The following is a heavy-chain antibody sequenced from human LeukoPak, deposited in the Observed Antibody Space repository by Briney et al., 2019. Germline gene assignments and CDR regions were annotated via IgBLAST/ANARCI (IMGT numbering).Heavy chain of an antibody. V-gene: IGHV3-23*01. Sequence: GGSLRLSCAASGFTFAGYPMNWVRQAPGKGLEWVPAISGSGGSTYYGDSVKGRLTISRDNSKNTVYLQMNSLSADDTAVYYCATEGGFAWGQGTLVTVSS. J-gene: IGHJ5*02. CDR3: ATEGGFA. D-gene: IGHD1-26*01. CDR2: ISGSGGST. CDR1: GFTFAGYP.